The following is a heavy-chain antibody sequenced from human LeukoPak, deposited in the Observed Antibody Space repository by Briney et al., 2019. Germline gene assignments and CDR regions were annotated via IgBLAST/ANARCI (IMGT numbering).Heavy chain of an antibody. Sequence: GGSLRLSCAASGFTFSSYSMNWVRQAPGKGLEWVSSISSSSSYIYYADSVKGRFTISRDNAKNSLYLQMNSLRAEDTAVYYCARDPLSRGYSYGYFGYWGQEPWSPSPQ. CDR1: GFTFSSYS. CDR2: ISSSSSYI. D-gene: IGHD5-18*01. V-gene: IGHV3-21*01. J-gene: IGHJ4*01. CDR3: ARDPLSRGYSYGYFGY.